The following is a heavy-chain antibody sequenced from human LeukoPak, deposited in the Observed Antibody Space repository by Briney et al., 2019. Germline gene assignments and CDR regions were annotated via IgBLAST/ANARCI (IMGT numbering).Heavy chain of an antibody. J-gene: IGHJ6*03. D-gene: IGHD1-26*01. CDR1: GYTFTSYY. V-gene: IGHV1-46*01. CDR3: ARDGRGATTYSYYYYMDV. CDR2: INPSGGST. Sequence: ASVKVSCKAPGYTFTSYYMHWVRQAPGQGLEWMGIINPSGGSTSYAQKFQGRVTITADESTSTAYMELSSLRSEDTAVYYCARDGRGATTYSYYYYMDVWGKGTTVTISS.